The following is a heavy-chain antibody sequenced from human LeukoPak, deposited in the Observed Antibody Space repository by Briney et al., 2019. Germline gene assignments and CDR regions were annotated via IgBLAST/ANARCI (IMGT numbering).Heavy chain of an antibody. CDR1: DFSINTNY. CDR3: AKGGYTKPTEIDY. D-gene: IGHD1-1*01. J-gene: IGHJ4*02. V-gene: IGHV3-53*01. Sequence: GGSLRLSCAASDFSINTNYMNWVRQPPGKGLEWVSVILTSGTTYYADSVAGRFTISRDNSKNTLYLQMNSLRAEDTAVCYCAKGGYTKPTEIDYWGQGTLVTVSS. CDR2: ILTSGTT.